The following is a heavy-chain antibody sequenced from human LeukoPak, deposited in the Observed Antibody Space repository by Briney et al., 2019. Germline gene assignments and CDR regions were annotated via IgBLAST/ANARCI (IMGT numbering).Heavy chain of an antibody. D-gene: IGHD3-22*01. Sequence: ASVKVSCKASGYTFTGYYMHWVRRAPGQGLEWMGWINPNSGGTNYAQKFQGRVTMTRDTSISTAYMELSRLRSDDTAVYYCARELFSSGYYSNWFDPWGQGTLVTVSS. CDR3: ARELFSSGYYSNWFDP. CDR2: INPNSGGT. V-gene: IGHV1-2*02. CDR1: GYTFTGYY. J-gene: IGHJ5*02.